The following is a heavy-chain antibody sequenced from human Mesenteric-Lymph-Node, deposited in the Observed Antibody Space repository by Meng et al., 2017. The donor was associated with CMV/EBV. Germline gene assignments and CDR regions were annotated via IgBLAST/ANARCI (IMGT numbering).Heavy chain of an antibody. D-gene: IGHD1-26*01. CDR2: ISGSGSAI. J-gene: IGHJ6*02. V-gene: IGHV3-48*03. Sequence: GESLKISCAASGFTFSSYEMNWVRQAPGKGLEWVSYISGSGSAISYADSVKGRFTISRDNSKNTLYLQMNSLRVEDTAVYYCAKERVVGANGYYYGMDVWGQGTTVTVSS. CDR3: AKERVVGANGYYYGMDV. CDR1: GFTFSSYE.